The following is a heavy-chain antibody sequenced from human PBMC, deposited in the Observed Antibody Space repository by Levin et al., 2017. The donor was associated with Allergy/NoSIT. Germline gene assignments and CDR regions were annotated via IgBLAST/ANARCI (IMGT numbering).Heavy chain of an antibody. D-gene: IGHD6-19*01. CDR1: GDSVSRTSAA. CDR3: ARSIAVAGSSAFDS. CDR2: TSYRSKWYS. J-gene: IGHJ3*02. V-gene: IGHV6-1*01. Sequence: ASQTLSLTCVISGDSVSRTSAAWNWIRQSPSRGLEWLGRTSYRSKWYSDYAPSVKSRIVSNPDTSKNQVSLQLNSVTPEDTAVYYCARSIAVAGSSAFDSWGQGTMVTVSS.